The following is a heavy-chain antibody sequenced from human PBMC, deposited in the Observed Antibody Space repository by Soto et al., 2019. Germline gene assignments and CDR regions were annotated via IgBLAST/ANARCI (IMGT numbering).Heavy chain of an antibody. D-gene: IGHD6-13*01. CDR1: GFSVSGFY. CDR3: AKKEYTSSWYGIDY. V-gene: IGHV3-11*01. J-gene: IGHJ4*02. CDR2: ISSGGGTI. Sequence: QAQLVESGGGLVTPGGSLRLSCVASGFSVSGFYMSWIRQAPGKGLEWVSYISSGGGTIFYADSVKGRFTTSRDNAKNSLYLQMNSLRAEDTAVYYCAKKEYTSSWYGIDYWGQGTLVTVSS.